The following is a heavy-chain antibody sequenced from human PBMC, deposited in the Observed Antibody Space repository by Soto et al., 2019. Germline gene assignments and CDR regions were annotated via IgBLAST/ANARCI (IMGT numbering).Heavy chain of an antibody. J-gene: IGHJ6*02. D-gene: IGHD6-19*01. V-gene: IGHV3-7*04. CDR3: ARDQIAVAGTARYYYYGMDV. CDR2: IKQDGSEK. Sequence: EVQLVESGGGLVQPGGSLRLSCAASGFTFSSYWMSWVRQAPGKGLEWVANIKQDGSEKYYVDSVKGRFTISRDNAKNSRYLQMNRLRAEDTDVHYCARDQIAVAGTARYYYYGMDVWGQGTTVTVSS. CDR1: GFTFSSYW.